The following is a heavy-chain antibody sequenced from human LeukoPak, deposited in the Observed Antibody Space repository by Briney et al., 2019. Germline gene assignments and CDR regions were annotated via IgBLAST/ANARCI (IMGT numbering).Heavy chain of an antibody. D-gene: IGHD3-9*01. CDR3: TRYFDWLLSP. V-gene: IGHV3-74*01. J-gene: IGHJ5*02. CDR2: INSDGSST. CDR1: GFTFSSYW. Sequence: GGSLRPSCAASGFTFSSYWMHWVRHAPGKGLVWVSRINSDGSSTIYADSVKGRFTISRDNAKNTLYLQMNSLRAEDTAVYYCTRYFDWLLSPWGQGTLVTVSS.